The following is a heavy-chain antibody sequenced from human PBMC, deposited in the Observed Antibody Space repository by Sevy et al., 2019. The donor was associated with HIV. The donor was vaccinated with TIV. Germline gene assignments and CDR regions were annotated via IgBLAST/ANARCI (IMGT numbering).Heavy chain of an antibody. CDR1: GGSFSGYY. J-gene: IGHJ6*04. CDR3: ARDEAIFGLDV. D-gene: IGHD3-3*01. CDR2: INHSGST. V-gene: IGHV4-34*01. Sequence: SETLSLTCAVYGGSFSGYYWSWIRQTPGKGLEWIGEINHSGSTNYNPSLKSRVTISVDTSKNQFSLKLSSVTAADTAVYYCARDEAIFGLDVWGKGTTVTVSS.